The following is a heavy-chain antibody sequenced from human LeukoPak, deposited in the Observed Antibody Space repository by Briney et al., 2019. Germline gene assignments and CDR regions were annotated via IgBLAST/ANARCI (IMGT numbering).Heavy chain of an antibody. D-gene: IGHD4-17*01. V-gene: IGHV3-11*06. CDR2: MGSSSSYT. CDR3: VRVNGDFYFDY. J-gene: IGHJ4*02. CDR1: GFTFSDYY. Sequence: GGSLRLSCAASGFTFSDYYMSWIRQAPGKGLEWVSYMGSSSSYTNNADSVKGRFTISRDNAKNSLYLQMNSLRAEDTAVYYCVRVNGDFYFDYWGQGTLVTVSS.